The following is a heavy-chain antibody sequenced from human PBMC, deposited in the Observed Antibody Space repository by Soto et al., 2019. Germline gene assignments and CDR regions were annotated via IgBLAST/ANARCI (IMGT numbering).Heavy chain of an antibody. V-gene: IGHV1-69*13. CDR3: ARVRSMGQEWFHTPPSY. CDR2: IIPIFGTA. D-gene: IGHD3-3*01. CDR1: GGTFSSYA. Sequence: SVKVSCKASGGTFSSYAISWVRQAPGQGLEWMGGIIPIFGTANYAQKFQGRVTITADESTSTAYMELSSLRSEDTAVYYCARVRSMGQEWFHTPPSYWGQGTLVTVSS. J-gene: IGHJ4*02.